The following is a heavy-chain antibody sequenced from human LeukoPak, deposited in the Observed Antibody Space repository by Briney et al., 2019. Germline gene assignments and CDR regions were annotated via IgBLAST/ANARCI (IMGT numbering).Heavy chain of an antibody. CDR3: AREGDEVATMTAPVGAFDI. V-gene: IGHV3-30*03. D-gene: IGHD5-12*01. CDR2: ISYDGSNK. J-gene: IGHJ3*02. Sequence: TGGSPRLSCAASGFTFSSYGMHWVRQAPGKGLEWVAVISYDGSNKYYADSVKGRFTISRDNSKNSLYLQMNSLRAEDTAVYYCAREGDEVATMTAPVGAFDIWGQGTMVTVS. CDR1: GFTFSSYG.